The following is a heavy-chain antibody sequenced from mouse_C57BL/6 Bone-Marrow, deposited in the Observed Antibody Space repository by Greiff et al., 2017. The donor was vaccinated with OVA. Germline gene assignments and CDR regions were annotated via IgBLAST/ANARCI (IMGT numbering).Heavy chain of an antibody. CDR1: GFSLTSYG. D-gene: IGHD2-5*01. CDR3: AREGPYSNYGLDYFDY. CDR2: IWSGGST. Sequence: QVQLQQSGPGLVQPSQSLSITCTVSGFSLTSYGVHWVRQSPGKGLEWLGVIWSGGSTDYNAAFISRLSISKDNSKSQVFFKMNSLQADDTAIYYCAREGPYSNYGLDYFDYWGQGTTLTVSS. V-gene: IGHV2-2*01. J-gene: IGHJ2*01.